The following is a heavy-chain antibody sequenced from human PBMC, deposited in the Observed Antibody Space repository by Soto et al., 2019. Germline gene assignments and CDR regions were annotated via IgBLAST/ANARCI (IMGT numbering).Heavy chain of an antibody. Sequence: GGSLRLSCTASGFTFGDYAMSWFRQAPGKGLEWVGFIRSKAYGGTTEYAASVKGRFTISRDDSKSIAYLQMNSLKTEDTAVYYCTRDIVVVVAAKWRVPLYFDYWGQGTLVTVSS. D-gene: IGHD2-15*01. CDR3: TRDIVVVVAAKWRVPLYFDY. V-gene: IGHV3-49*03. CDR1: GFTFGDYA. J-gene: IGHJ4*02. CDR2: IRSKAYGGTT.